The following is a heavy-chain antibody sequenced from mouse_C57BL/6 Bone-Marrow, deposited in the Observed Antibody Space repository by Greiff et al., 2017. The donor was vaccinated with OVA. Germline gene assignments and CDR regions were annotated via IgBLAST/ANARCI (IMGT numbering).Heavy chain of an antibody. CDR1: GYAFSSSW. J-gene: IGHJ2*01. CDR3: AGTTVALDY. D-gene: IGHD1-1*01. Sequence: VQLKESGPELVKPGASVKISCKASGYAFSSSWMNWVKQRPGKGLEWIGRIYPGDGDTNYNGKFKGKATLTADKSSSTAYMQLSSLTSEDSAVYFCAGTTVALDYWGQGTTLTVSS. CDR2: IYPGDGDT. V-gene: IGHV1-82*01.